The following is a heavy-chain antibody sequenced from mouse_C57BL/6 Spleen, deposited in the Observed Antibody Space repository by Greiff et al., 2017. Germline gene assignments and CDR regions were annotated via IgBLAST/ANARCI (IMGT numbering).Heavy chain of an antibody. CDR1: GFNIKDDY. V-gene: IGHV14-4*01. J-gene: IGHJ3*01. CDR2: IDPENGDT. D-gene: IGHD4-1*01. CDR3: TARLGRRLAD. Sequence: EVQLQQSGAELVRPGASVKLSCTASGFNIKDDYMHWVKQRPEQGLEWIGRIDPENGDTEYASKFQGKATIPADTSSNTAYLQLSSLTSEDTAVYYATARLGRRLADWGKGTLVTVSA.